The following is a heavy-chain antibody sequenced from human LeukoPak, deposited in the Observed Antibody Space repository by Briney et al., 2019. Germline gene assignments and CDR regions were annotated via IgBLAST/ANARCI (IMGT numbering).Heavy chain of an antibody. D-gene: IGHD2-2*01. J-gene: IGHJ4*02. CDR2: IRAYNGNT. CDR1: GYTFTSYG. V-gene: IGHV1-18*01. Sequence: ASVKVSCKASGYTFTSYGISWVRHAPAQGLEWMGWIRAYNGNTNYAQKLQGRVTMTTDTSTSTAYMELRSLRSDDTAVYYCAREVSCSSSSCYGEDYFDYWGQGTLVTVSS. CDR3: AREVSCSSSSCYGEDYFDY.